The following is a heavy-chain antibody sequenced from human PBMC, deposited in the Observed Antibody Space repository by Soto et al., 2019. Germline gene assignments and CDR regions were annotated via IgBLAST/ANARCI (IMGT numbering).Heavy chain of an antibody. CDR2: ISGGGGST. J-gene: IGHJ6*02. CDR1: GFTLSSYA. D-gene: IGHD2-15*01. V-gene: IGHV3-23*01. Sequence: EVQLLESGGGLVQPGGSLRLSCAASGFTLSSYALSWVRQAPGKGLELVSVISGGGGSTYYADSVKGRFTISRDHSKNTLYLQMNSLRGEDTAVYYCAKGIGEGPHYYYYYGMDVWGQGTTVTVS. CDR3: AKGIGEGPHYYYYYGMDV.